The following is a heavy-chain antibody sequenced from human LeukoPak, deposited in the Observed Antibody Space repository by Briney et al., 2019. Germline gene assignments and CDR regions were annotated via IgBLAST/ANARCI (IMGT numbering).Heavy chain of an antibody. CDR3: AFERRTIAAAGHNWFDP. Sequence: GASVKVSCKASGGTFSSYAISWVRQAPGQGLEWMGGIIPIFGTANYAQKFQGRVSITADESTGTAYMELSSLRSEDTAVYYCAFERRTIAAAGHNWFDPWGQGTLVTVSS. D-gene: IGHD6-13*01. CDR1: GGTFSSYA. J-gene: IGHJ5*02. V-gene: IGHV1-69*13. CDR2: IIPIFGTA.